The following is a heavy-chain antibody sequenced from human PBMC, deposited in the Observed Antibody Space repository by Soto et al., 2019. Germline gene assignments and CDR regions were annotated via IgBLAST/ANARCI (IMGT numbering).Heavy chain of an antibody. CDR2: IYNTGRT. D-gene: IGHD3-10*01. CDR3: ASLPAITLFRGAFGMDV. CDR1: GGSISSGGYY. J-gene: IGHJ6*02. Sequence: QVQLQESGPGLVKPSQTLSLSCTVSGGSISSGGYYWSWIRQHPGKGLEWMGYIYNTGRTDYNPSRESRVTISRDTPKSQFSLQLTSVTAADTAVYYCASLPAITLFRGAFGMDVWGQGTTVTVSS. V-gene: IGHV4-31*03.